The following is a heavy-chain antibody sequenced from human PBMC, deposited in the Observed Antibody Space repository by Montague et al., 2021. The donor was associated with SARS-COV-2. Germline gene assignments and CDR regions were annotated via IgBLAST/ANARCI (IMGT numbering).Heavy chain of an antibody. V-gene: IGHV2-70*01. CDR1: GFSLSTSGMC. Sequence: PALVKPTQTLTLTCTFSGFSLSTSGMCVSWIRQPPGKALEWLALIDWDDDKYYSTSLKTRLTISKDTSKNQVVLTMTNMDPVDTATYNCARIPYDILTGYYSGFDYWGQGTLVTVSS. CDR2: IDWDDDK. CDR3: ARIPYDILTGYYSGFDY. D-gene: IGHD3-9*01. J-gene: IGHJ4*02.